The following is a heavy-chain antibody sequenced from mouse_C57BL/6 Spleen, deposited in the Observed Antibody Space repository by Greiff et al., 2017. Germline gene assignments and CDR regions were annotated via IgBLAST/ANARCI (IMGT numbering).Heavy chain of an antibody. J-gene: IGHJ1*03. CDR3: AGYYGSSHGYFDV. D-gene: IGHD1-1*01. CDR1: GYTFTSYG. CDR2: IYPRSGNT. Sequence: QVQLQQSGAELARPGASVKLSCKASGYTFTSYGISWVKQRTGQGLEWIGEIYPRSGNTYYNEKFKGKATLTADKSSSTAYMELRSLISEDSAVYFCAGYYGSSHGYFDVWGTGTTVTVSS. V-gene: IGHV1-81*01.